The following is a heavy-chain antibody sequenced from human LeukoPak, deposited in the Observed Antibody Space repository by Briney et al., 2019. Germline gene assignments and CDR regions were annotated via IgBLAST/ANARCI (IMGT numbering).Heavy chain of an antibody. CDR1: GFTFSSYW. D-gene: IGHD4-23*01. CDR3: ARDYGGNSVY. J-gene: IGHJ4*02. CDR2: IKEDGSEK. Sequence: PGGSLRLSCAASGFTFSSYWMSWVRQAPGKGLEWVAQIKEDGSEKYYVDSVKGRFTISRDKAKNSLYLQMNSLRAEDTAMYYCARDYGGNSVYWGQGTLVTV. V-gene: IGHV3-7*01.